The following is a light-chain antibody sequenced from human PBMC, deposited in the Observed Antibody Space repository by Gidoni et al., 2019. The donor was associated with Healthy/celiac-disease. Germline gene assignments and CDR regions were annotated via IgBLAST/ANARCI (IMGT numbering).Light chain of an antibody. CDR3: QQSYSTPYT. CDR2: AAS. V-gene: IGKV1-39*01. J-gene: IGKJ2*01. CDR1: QSISSY. Sequence: IQVTKSPSSLSASVGDRVTITCRASQSISSYLNWYQQKPGKAPKLLIYAASSLQSGVPSRFSDSGSGTDFTLTISSLQPEDFATYYCQQSYSTPYTFGQGTKLEIK.